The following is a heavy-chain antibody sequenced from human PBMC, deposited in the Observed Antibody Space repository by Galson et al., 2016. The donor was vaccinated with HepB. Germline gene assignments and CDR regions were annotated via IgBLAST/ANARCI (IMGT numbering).Heavy chain of an antibody. V-gene: IGHV3-23*01. CDR1: GLTFSSHA. CDR2: ISGSGGST. D-gene: IGHD1-14*01. Sequence: SLRLSCAASGLTFSSHAMSWVRQAPGKGLEWVSGISGSGGSTYYADSVKGRFTISRDNSKNTLYVQMNSLRAEDTAVYYCAKGYGLFDYWGQGTLVTVSS. CDR3: AKGYGLFDY. J-gene: IGHJ4*02.